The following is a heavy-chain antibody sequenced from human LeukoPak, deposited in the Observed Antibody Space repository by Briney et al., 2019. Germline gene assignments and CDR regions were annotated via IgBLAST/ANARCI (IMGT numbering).Heavy chain of an antibody. Sequence: GGSLRLSCAASGFTASSNYMSWVRQAPGKGLEWVSVIYSGGSTYYADSVKGRFTISRDNSKNTLYLQMNSLRAEDTAVYYCATTKVVVAAHYYYYYGMDVWGQGTTVTVSS. J-gene: IGHJ6*02. CDR2: IYSGGST. CDR3: ATTKVVVAAHYYYYYGMDV. V-gene: IGHV3-53*01. CDR1: GFTASSNY. D-gene: IGHD2-15*01.